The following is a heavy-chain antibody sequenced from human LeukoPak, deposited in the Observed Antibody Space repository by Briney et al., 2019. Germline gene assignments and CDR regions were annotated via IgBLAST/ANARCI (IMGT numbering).Heavy chain of an antibody. J-gene: IGHJ4*02. D-gene: IGHD1-1*01. Sequence: PGGSLRLSCTASGITFRDYALGWVRQAPGKGLEWVGVIRSTSYGGTAEYAASVKGRFTISRDDSKSIGYLQMNSLKTEDTAVYYRTTHQQLANWGQGTLVTVSS. CDR1: GITFRDYA. CDR2: IRSTSYGGTA. CDR3: TTHQQLAN. V-gene: IGHV3-49*04.